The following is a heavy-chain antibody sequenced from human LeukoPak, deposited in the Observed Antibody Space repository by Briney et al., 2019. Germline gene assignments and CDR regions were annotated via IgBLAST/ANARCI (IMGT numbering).Heavy chain of an antibody. D-gene: IGHD3-9*01. CDR3: TRGGFDHNMDV. Sequence: PGGSLRLYCAASGFSLSRYWMHLVRQAPGTGLVWVSYIDNDGTDTNYADSVRGRFTVSRDNAKNTLYLQMNGLRAEDTAVYYCTRGGFDHNMDVWGKGTTVT. J-gene: IGHJ6*03. V-gene: IGHV3-74*01. CDR2: IDNDGTDT. CDR1: GFSLSRYW.